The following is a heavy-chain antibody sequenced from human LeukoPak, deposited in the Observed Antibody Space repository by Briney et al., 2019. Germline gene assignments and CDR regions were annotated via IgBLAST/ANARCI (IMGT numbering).Heavy chain of an antibody. D-gene: IGHD6-19*01. V-gene: IGHV3-53*01. CDR3: ARARQWLVGAFDI. CDR1: GFTVSSNY. Sequence: GGSLRLSCAASGFTVSSNYMSWVRQAPGKGLEWVSVFYSGGSTYYADSVKGRFTLSRDNSKNTLYLQMNSLRAEDTAVYYCARARQWLVGAFDIWGQGTMVTVSS. CDR2: FYSGGST. J-gene: IGHJ3*02.